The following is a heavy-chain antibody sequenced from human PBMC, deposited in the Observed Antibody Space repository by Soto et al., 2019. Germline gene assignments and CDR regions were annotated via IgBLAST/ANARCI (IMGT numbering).Heavy chain of an antibody. CDR1: GGSFSGYY. J-gene: IGHJ4*02. CDR3: ARGFCTSCYNSPFDY. V-gene: IGHV4-34*01. Sequence: QVQLQQWGAGLMKSSENLSLTCAVYGGSFSGYYWSWIRQPPGKGLEWIGEINHSGSTNYNPSLKSRVTISVDTSKNQFSLKLSSVTAADTAVYYCARGFCTSCYNSPFDYWGQGTLVTDSS. D-gene: IGHD2-2*02. CDR2: INHSGST.